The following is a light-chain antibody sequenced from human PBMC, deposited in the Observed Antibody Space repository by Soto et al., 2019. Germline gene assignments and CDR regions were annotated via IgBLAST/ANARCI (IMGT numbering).Light chain of an antibody. CDR1: QNVNKW. V-gene: IGKV1-5*01. CDR2: DAS. CDR3: QRYNSNSRT. Sequence: DIQMTQSPSTLSASVGDRVTITCRASQNVNKWVAWYQQKPGKAPKFLIYDASILESGVPSRSSGSGSGTEFTLSISSLQPDDFATYYCQRYNSNSRTFGQGTRV. J-gene: IGKJ1*01.